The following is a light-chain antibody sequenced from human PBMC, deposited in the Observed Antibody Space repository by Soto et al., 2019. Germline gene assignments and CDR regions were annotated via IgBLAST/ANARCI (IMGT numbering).Light chain of an antibody. CDR3: VSYTSIITFYV. V-gene: IGLV2-14*01. Sequence: QSVLTQPASMSGSPGQSITISCTGTSSDIGGYNYVSWYQQHPGKAPKLIIFEVSDRPSGASNRFSGSKSGNTASLTISGLQAEDEADYYCVSYTSIITFYVFGTGTKVTVL. J-gene: IGLJ1*01. CDR2: EVS. CDR1: SSDIGGYNY.